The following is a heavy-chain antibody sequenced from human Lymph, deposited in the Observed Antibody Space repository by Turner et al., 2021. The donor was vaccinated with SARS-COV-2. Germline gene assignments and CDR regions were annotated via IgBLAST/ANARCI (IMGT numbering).Heavy chain of an antibody. D-gene: IGHD3-22*01. CDR1: AFTFSRYA. Sequence: EVQLLESGGGLVQPGGSLRLSCAVSAFTFSRYAMSWVRQAPGKGLGWVSAISGSGGDTYYADSVKCRFTISRDNSKNTLYLQMNSLRAEETAVYYCAKGVRGAMIVMVIPYFDYWGQGTLVTVSS. CDR2: ISGSGGDT. V-gene: IGHV3-23*01. J-gene: IGHJ4*01. CDR3: AKGVRGAMIVMVIPYFDY.